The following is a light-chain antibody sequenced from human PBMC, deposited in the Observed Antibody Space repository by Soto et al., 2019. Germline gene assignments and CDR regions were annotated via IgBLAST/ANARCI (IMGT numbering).Light chain of an antibody. CDR1: QSVSSSY. J-gene: IGKJ5*01. CDR3: QQYGSSLIX. V-gene: IGKV3-20*01. CDR2: GAS. Sequence: EIVLTQSPGTLSLSPGERATLSCRASQSVSSSYLAWYQQKPGQAPRLLIYGASSRATGIPDRFSGSGSGTDFTLXISRLEPEDFAVYXXQQYGSSLIXFGQGTRLEIK.